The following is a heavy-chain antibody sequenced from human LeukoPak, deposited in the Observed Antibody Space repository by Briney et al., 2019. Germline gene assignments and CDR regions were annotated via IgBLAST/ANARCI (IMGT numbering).Heavy chain of an antibody. V-gene: IGHV3-30*04. CDR3: ARSAYYDSSGYLAY. CDR2: ISYDGSNK. J-gene: IGHJ4*02. D-gene: IGHD3-22*01. CDR1: GFTFSSYA. Sequence: GGSLRLSCAASGFTFSSYAMHWVRQAPGKGLEWVAVISYDGSNKYYADSVKGRFTISRDNSKNTLYLQMNSLRAEDTAVYYCARSAYYDSSGYLAYWGQGTLVTVSS.